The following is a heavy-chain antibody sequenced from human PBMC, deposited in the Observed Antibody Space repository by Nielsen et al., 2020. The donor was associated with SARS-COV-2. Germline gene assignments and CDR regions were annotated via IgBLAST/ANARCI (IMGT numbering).Heavy chain of an antibody. D-gene: IGHD4-17*01. CDR3: AKRSTRKSTVTTNYYYGMDV. V-gene: IGHV4-38-2*01. Sequence: WIRQPPGKGLEWIGSIYHSGSTYYNPSLKSRVTISVDTSKNQFSLKLSSVTAADTAVYYCAKRSTRKSTVTTNYYYGMDVWGQGTTVTVSS. CDR2: IYHSGST. J-gene: IGHJ6*02.